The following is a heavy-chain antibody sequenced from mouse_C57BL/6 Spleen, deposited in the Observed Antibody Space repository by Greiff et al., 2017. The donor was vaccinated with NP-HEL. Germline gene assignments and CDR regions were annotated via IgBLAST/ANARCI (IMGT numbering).Heavy chain of an antibody. J-gene: IGHJ2*01. CDR1: GYTFTDYY. CDR2: INPNNGGT. Sequence: VQLQQSGPELVKPGASVKISCKASGYTFTDYYMNWVKQSPGKSLEWIGDINPNNGGTSYNQKFKGKATLTVDKSSSTAYMELRSLTSEDSEVYYCARTGIYYDYYFDDWGQGTTLTVSS. D-gene: IGHD2-4*01. V-gene: IGHV1-26*01. CDR3: ARTGIYYDYYFDD.